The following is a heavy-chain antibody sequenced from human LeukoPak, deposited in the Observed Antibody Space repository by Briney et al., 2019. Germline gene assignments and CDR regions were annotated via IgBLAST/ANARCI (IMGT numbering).Heavy chain of an antibody. CDR1: GGTFSSYA. D-gene: IGHD6-19*01. Sequence: SVKVTCKASGGTFSSYAISWVRQAPGQGLEWMGRIIPIFGTANYAQKFQGRVTITTDESTSTAYMELSSLRSEDTAVYYCARDHHWTEIAVAGTYLDYWGQGTLVTVSS. J-gene: IGHJ4*02. CDR2: IIPIFGTA. V-gene: IGHV1-69*05. CDR3: ARDHHWTEIAVAGTYLDY.